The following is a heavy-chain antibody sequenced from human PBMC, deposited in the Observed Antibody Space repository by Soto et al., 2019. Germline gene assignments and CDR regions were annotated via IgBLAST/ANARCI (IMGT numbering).Heavy chain of an antibody. D-gene: IGHD6-19*01. V-gene: IGHV4-59*01. CDR3: VQTTGWPGFDF. CDR1: GGSISSYY. CDR2: IYNGGTT. Sequence: SETLSLTCTVSGGSISSYYWSWVRQSPGKGLEWIGNIYNGGTTNYNPSLKSRVAISVDTSKNQLSVNLTSMTAADTAIYYCVQTTGWPGFDFWGQGILVTVSS. J-gene: IGHJ4*02.